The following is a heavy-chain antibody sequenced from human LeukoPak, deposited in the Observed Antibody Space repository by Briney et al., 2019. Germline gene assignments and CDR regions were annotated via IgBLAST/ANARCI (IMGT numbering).Heavy chain of an antibody. J-gene: IGHJ4*02. D-gene: IGHD3-16*01. V-gene: IGHV4-59*01. Sequence: PSETLSLTCTVSGGSISSYYWSWIRQPPGKGLEWIGYIYYSGSTNYNPSLKSRVTISVDTSKNQFSLKLSSVTAADTAVYYCARVHARGGIVDYWGQGTLVTASS. CDR1: GGSISSYY. CDR3: ARVHARGGIVDY. CDR2: IYYSGST.